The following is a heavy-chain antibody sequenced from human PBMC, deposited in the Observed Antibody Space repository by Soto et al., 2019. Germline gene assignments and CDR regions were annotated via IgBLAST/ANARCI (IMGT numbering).Heavy chain of an antibody. CDR1: GFTFSSYA. J-gene: IGHJ6*03. CDR2: ISGSGGST. CDR3: AKGRSYGLSPLYYYMDV. Sequence: GGSLRLSCASSGFTFSSYAMSWVRQAPGKGLEWVSAISGSGGSTYYAGSVKGRFTISRDNSKNTLYLQMNSLRAEDTAVYYCAKGRSYGLSPLYYYMDVWGKGTTVTVSS. D-gene: IGHD5-18*01. V-gene: IGHV3-23*01.